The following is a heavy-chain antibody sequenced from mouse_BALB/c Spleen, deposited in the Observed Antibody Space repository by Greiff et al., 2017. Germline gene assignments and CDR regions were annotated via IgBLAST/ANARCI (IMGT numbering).Heavy chain of an antibody. CDR1: GDSITSGY. D-gene: IGHD1-1*01. CDR2: ISYSGST. V-gene: IGHV3-8*02. Sequence: VQLKESGPSLVKPSQTLSLTCSVTGDSITSGYWNWIRKFPGNKLEYMGYISYSGSTYYNPSLKSRISITRDTSKNQYYLQLNSVTTEDTATYYCARNSPYYYGSRGYAMDYWGQGTSVTVSS. CDR3: ARNSPYYYGSRGYAMDY. J-gene: IGHJ4*01.